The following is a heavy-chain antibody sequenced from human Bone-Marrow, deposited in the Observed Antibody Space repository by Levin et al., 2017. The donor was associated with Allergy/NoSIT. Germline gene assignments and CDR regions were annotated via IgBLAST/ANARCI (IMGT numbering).Heavy chain of an antibody. CDR2: ISGSDGST. J-gene: IGHJ4*02. CDR1: GITFRYYA. Sequence: GGSLRLSCVASGITFRYYAMSWVRQAPGKGLEWVSAISGSDGSTYYVDSVKGRFTISRDNSKNTLYLQMNSLRVEDTAIYYCAKELRDGSRGSYRNWGQGTLVTVSS. CDR3: AKELRDGSRGSYRN. V-gene: IGHV3-23*01. D-gene: IGHD1-26*01.